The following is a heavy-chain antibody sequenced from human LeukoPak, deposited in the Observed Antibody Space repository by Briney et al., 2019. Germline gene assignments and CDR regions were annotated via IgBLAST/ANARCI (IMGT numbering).Heavy chain of an antibody. V-gene: IGHV3-74*01. Sequence: PGGSLRLSCEASGFTFSDYWMHWVRQAPGKGLVWVSRINADGSSTFYADSVTSRFTVSRDNPKNTLYLQLHSLRVEDTAVYYCARGGTDFLWGQGTLVTVSS. CDR2: INADGSST. CDR3: ARGGTDFL. J-gene: IGHJ4*02. CDR1: GFTFSDYW. D-gene: IGHD2/OR15-2a*01.